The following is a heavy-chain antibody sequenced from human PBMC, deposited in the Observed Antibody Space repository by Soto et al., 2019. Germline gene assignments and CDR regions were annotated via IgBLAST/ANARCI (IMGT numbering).Heavy chain of an antibody. CDR3: ARGTSGPPDY. D-gene: IGHD2-15*01. V-gene: IGHV1-18*01. Sequence: QVRLLQSGAEVKKPGASVKVSCKASGYMFTTYGITWVRQAPGQGLEWMGWVNPDNGNTNYAQNLQGRVTMTTDTSTGTAYMDLRSLRSDDTAVYYCARGTSGPPDYWGQGTLVTVSS. CDR2: VNPDNGNT. J-gene: IGHJ4*02. CDR1: GYMFTTYG.